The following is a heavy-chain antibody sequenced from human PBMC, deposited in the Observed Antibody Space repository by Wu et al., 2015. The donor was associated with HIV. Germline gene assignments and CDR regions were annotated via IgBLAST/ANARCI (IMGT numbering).Heavy chain of an antibody. J-gene: IGHJ4*02. CDR2: MNPNSGNT. Sequence: QVQLVQSGAEVKKPGASVKVSCKASGYTFTDYDINWVRQAAGQGLEWMGWMNPNSGNTGYSQKFQGRVTLTRNTSITTAYMQLSSLRSEDTAVYYCARAYYDSSGYSAADCWGQGTLVTVSS. CDR3: ARAYYDSSGYSAADC. V-gene: IGHV1-8*01. CDR1: GYTFTDYD. D-gene: IGHD3-22*01.